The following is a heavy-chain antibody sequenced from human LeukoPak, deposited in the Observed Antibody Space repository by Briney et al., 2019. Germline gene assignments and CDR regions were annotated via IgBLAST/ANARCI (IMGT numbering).Heavy chain of an antibody. D-gene: IGHD5-12*01. V-gene: IGHV3-48*01. J-gene: IGHJ4*02. Sequence: GGSLRLSCAASGFTFNSYSMNWVRQAPGKGLEWVSYISSSSSTIYYADSVKGRFTISRDNAKTSLYLQMNSLRAEDTAVYYCARDPAYSGNSGYWGQGTLVTVSS. CDR2: ISSSSSTI. CDR1: GFTFNSYS. CDR3: ARDPAYSGNSGY.